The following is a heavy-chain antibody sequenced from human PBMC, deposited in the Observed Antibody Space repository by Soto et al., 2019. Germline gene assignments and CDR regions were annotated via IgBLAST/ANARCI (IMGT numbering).Heavy chain of an antibody. Sequence: GGSLRLSCAASGFTFSSYGMHWVRQAPGKGLEWVAVIWYDGSNKYYADSVKGRFTISRDNSKNTLYLQMNSLRAEDTAVYYCARAPSYYYDSSGYYPFDYWGQGTLVTVSS. CDR2: IWYDGSNK. J-gene: IGHJ4*02. V-gene: IGHV3-33*01. D-gene: IGHD3-22*01. CDR1: GFTFSSYG. CDR3: ARAPSYYYDSSGYYPFDY.